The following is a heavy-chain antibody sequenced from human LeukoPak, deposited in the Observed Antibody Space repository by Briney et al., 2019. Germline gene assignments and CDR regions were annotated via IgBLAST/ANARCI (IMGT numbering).Heavy chain of an antibody. V-gene: IGHV1-18*01. J-gene: IGHJ4*02. CDR1: DYTFTNYG. CDR3: ARDGLDYYYDNGGGSFDY. Sequence: SVKVSCKTSDYTFTNYGFSWVRQAPGQGLEWMGWISAYNGNTNYAQRLQGRVTVTTDTSTRTAYMELRSLRSDDTAVYYCARDGLDYYYDNGGGSFDYWGQGTLVTVSS. D-gene: IGHD3-22*01. CDR2: ISAYNGNT.